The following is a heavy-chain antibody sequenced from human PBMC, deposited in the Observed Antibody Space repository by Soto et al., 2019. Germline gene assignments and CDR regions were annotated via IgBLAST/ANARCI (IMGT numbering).Heavy chain of an antibody. Sequence: WGSLRLSCAASGFTFSSYAMSWVRQAPGKGLEWVSAISGRGGSTYYADSVKGRFTISRDNSKNTLYLQMNSLRAEDTAVYYCAKGFRGGMDVWGQGTTVTVSS. J-gene: IGHJ6*02. CDR2: ISGRGGST. CDR3: AKGFRGGMDV. CDR1: GFTFSSYA. V-gene: IGHV3-23*01.